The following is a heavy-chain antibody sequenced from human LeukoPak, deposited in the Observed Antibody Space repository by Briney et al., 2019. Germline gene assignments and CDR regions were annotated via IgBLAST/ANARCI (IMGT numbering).Heavy chain of an antibody. V-gene: IGHV3-21*03. CDR2: IFSSSTYI. CDR3: ARDFYDGFALDY. D-gene: IGHD2/OR15-2a*01. Sequence: GGSLILSCAASGFAFNTYSMNWVRQAPGKGLEWVSFIFSSSTYIYYTDSVKGRFTISRDNARTSLYLKMDNLRAEDTGVYYCARDFYDGFALDYWGQGTLVTVSS. CDR1: GFAFNTYS. J-gene: IGHJ4*02.